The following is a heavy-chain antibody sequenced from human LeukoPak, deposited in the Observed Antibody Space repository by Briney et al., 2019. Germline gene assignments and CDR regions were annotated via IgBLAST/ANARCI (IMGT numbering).Heavy chain of an antibody. CDR1: GFTFSSYA. CDR2: ISGSGSRT. V-gene: IGHV3-23*01. Sequence: GGSLRLSCAASGFTFSSYAMSWVRQAPGKGLEWVSAISGSGSRTYYADSVKGRFTISSDNSNNTLYLQMNSLRAEDTAVYYCAKSGGWFGENEPFDSWGQGTLVTVSS. J-gene: IGHJ4*02. CDR3: AKSGGWFGENEPFDS. D-gene: IGHD3-10*01.